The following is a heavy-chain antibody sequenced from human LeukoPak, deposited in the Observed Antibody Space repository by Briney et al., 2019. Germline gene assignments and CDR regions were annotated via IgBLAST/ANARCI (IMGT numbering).Heavy chain of an antibody. D-gene: IGHD2-2*01. V-gene: IGHV4-4*07. Sequence: ASETLSLTCTVSGGSISTYYWSWIRRSAGKGLEWIGRIYTSGSTDYNPSLKSRVTMSVDTSKNQLSLKLSSVTAADTAVYYCASRRCSTTCPEDYWGQGTLVTVSS. CDR2: IYTSGST. CDR1: GGSISTYY. J-gene: IGHJ4*02. CDR3: ASRRCSTTCPEDY.